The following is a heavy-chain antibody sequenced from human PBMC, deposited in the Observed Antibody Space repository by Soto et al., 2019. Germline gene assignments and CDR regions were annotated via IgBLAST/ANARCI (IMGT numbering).Heavy chain of an antibody. CDR1: GFTFSSYE. V-gene: IGHV3-48*03. CDR2: ISSSGSTI. CDR3: AAKRGYSYGYSDY. Sequence: GSLRRSCASSGFTFSSYEMNWVRQAPGKGLEWFSYISSSGSTIYYADSVKGRFTISRDNAKNSLYLQMNSLRAGDTAVYYCAAKRGYSYGYSDYWGQGTLVTVSS. J-gene: IGHJ4*02. D-gene: IGHD5-18*01.